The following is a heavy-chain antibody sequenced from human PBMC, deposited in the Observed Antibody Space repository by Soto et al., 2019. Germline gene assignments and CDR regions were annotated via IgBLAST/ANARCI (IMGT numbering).Heavy chain of an antibody. CDR2: IYYSGST. CDR3: ARDYSSSSRGL. J-gene: IGHJ4*02. CDR1: GGSISSGGYY. V-gene: IGHV4-31*03. D-gene: IGHD6-6*01. Sequence: SETLSLTCTVSGGSISSGGYYWSWIRQHPGKGLEWIGYIYYSGSTYYNPSLKSRVTISVDTSKNQFSLKLSSVTAADTAVYYSARDYSSSSRGLWGQGTLVTVSS.